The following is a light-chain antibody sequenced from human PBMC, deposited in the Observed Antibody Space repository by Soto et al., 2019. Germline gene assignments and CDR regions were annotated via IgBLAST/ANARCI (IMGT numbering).Light chain of an antibody. J-gene: IGLJ2*01. CDR1: SSNIGSNT. Sequence: QSVLTQSPSASGTPGQRVTISCSGGSSNIGSNTVNWYQQLPGTAPKLFIYIDNQRSSGVPDRFTGSKSGTSASLAIDGLQSDDEADYYCAAWDDSLNGPVFGGGTKLTVL. V-gene: IGLV1-44*01. CDR3: AAWDDSLNGPV. CDR2: IDN.